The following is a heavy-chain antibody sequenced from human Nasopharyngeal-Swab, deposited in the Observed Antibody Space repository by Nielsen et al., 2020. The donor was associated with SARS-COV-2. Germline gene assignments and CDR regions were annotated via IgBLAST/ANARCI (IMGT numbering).Heavy chain of an antibody. V-gene: IGHV3-74*01. CDR3: ARVSEVGYILRFDY. D-gene: IGHD3-22*01. J-gene: IGHJ4*02. CDR2: INSDGSST. Sequence: GESLKISCAASGFTFSSYWMHWVRQAPGKGLVWVSRINSDGSSTSYADSVKGRFTISRDNAKNTLYLQMNSLRAEDTAVYYCARVSEVGYILRFDYWGQGTLVTVSS. CDR1: GFTFSSYW.